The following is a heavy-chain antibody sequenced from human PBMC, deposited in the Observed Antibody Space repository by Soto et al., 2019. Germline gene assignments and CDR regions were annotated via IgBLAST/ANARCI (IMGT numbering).Heavy chain of an antibody. J-gene: IGHJ4*02. D-gene: IGHD2-15*01. CDR2: ISISSATI. CDR3: ARDSAGPFDY. CDR1: GFTLRSYS. V-gene: IGHV3-48*02. Sequence: GGSLRLSCVASGFTLRSYSMNWVRQAPGKGLEWIAYISISSATIYYADSVEGRFIVSRDNARNSLSLQMNSLRDEDTALYYCARDSAGPFDYWGQGTLVTVSS.